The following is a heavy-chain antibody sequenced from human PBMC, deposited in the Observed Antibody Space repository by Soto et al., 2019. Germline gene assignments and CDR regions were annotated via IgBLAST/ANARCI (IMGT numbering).Heavy chain of an antibody. CDR2: INHSGST. CDR1: GGSFSGYY. D-gene: IGHD4-4*01. Sequence: PSETLSLTCAVYGGSFSGYYWSWIRQPPGKGLEWIGEINHSGSTNYNPSLKSRVTISVDTSKNQFSLKLSSVTAADTAVYYCARMVRMFLMTTVTTSLDYWGQGTLVTVSS. J-gene: IGHJ4*02. CDR3: ARMVRMFLMTTVTTSLDY. V-gene: IGHV4-34*01.